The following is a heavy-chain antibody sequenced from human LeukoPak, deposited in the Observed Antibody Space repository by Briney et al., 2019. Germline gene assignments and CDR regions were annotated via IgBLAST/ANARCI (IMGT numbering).Heavy chain of an antibody. Sequence: GASVKVSCKASGYTFTSYAMHWVRQATGQRLEWMGWINAGNGNTKYSQKFQGRVTITRDTSASTAYMELSSLRSEDTAVYYCARGGIAVVVAATRGVYDYWGQGTLVTVSS. CDR1: GYTFTSYA. CDR2: INAGNGNT. J-gene: IGHJ4*02. V-gene: IGHV1-3*01. CDR3: ARGGIAVVVAATRGVYDY. D-gene: IGHD2-15*01.